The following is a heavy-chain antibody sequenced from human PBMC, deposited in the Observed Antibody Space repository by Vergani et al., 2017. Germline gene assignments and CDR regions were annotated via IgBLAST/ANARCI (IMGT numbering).Heavy chain of an antibody. CDR2: IYYSGST. Sequence: QLQLQESGPGLVKPSATLSLTCSVSGASIRSSNYYWGWISQPPGKGLEWIASIYYSGSTYYNPSLKSRVTISVDTSKNQFSLKLGSVTAADTAVYFCARHSTVEWLVKLGWIDPWGQGILVTVSS. CDR1: GASIRSSNYY. D-gene: IGHD6-19*01. V-gene: IGHV4-39*01. CDR3: ARHSTVEWLVKLGWIDP. J-gene: IGHJ5*02.